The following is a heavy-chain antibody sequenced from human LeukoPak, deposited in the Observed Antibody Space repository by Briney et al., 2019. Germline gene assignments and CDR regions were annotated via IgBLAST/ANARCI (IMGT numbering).Heavy chain of an antibody. CDR1: GFTFSSYS. CDR2: ISSSSSTI. D-gene: IGHD3-10*01. Sequence: GGSLRLSCAASGFTFSSYSMNWVRKAPGKGLEWVSYISSSSSTIYYADSVKGRFTISRDNAKNSLYLQMNSLRAEDTAVYYCARVGWFGEGGVDYWGQGTPVTVSS. V-gene: IGHV3-48*01. J-gene: IGHJ4*02. CDR3: ARVGWFGEGGVDY.